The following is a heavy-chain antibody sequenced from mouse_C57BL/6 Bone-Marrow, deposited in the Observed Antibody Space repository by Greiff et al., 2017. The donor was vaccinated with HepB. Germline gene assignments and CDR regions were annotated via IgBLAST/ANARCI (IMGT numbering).Heavy chain of an antibody. CDR3: ARGYDDYCNFAY. J-gene: IGHJ2*01. CDR2: IHPNSGST. Sequence: QVQLQQPGAELVKPGASVKLSCKASGYTFTSYWLHWVKQRPGQGLEWIGMIHPNSGSTNYNEKFKGKATLTVDKSSSTAYMQLSSLTSEDSAVYYCARGYDDYCNFAYWGQGTIVTGSS. V-gene: IGHV1-64*01. CDR1: GYTFTSYW. D-gene: IGHD2-13*01.